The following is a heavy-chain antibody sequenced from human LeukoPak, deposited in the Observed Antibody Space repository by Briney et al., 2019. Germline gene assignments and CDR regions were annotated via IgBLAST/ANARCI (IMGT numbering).Heavy chain of an antibody. J-gene: IGHJ5*02. CDR3: ARDLGTTVTTLEDWFDP. Sequence: GGSLRLSCAASGFTFSDYYMSWIRQAPGKGLEWVSYISSSGSTIYYADSVKGRFTISRDNAKNSLYLQMNSLRAEDTAVYYCARDLGTTVTTLEDWFDPWGQGTLVTVSS. V-gene: IGHV3-11*04. CDR1: GFTFSDYY. CDR2: ISSSGSTI. D-gene: IGHD4-17*01.